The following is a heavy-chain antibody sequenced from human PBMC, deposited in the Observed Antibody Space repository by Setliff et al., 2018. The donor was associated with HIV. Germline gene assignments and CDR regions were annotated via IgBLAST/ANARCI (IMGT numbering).Heavy chain of an antibody. Sequence: ASVKVSCKAPGHTFISYHIHWVRQAPGQGLEWMGIINTSGDNKDYAQKFQGRLTMTKDTSTSTVYMQMNSLRVEDTAVYYCARAWGYSGYDSSDAFDIWGQGTMVTVSS. CDR3: ARAWGYSGYDSSDAFDI. V-gene: IGHV1-46*01. CDR1: GHTFISYH. J-gene: IGHJ3*02. D-gene: IGHD5-12*01. CDR2: INTSGDNK.